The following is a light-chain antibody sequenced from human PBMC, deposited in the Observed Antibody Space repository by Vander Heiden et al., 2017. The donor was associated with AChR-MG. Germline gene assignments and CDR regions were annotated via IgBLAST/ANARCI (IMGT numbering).Light chain of an antibody. J-gene: IGLJ1*01. CDR1: SSDVGGYNY. V-gene: IGLV2-8*01. CDR2: EVS. Sequence: QSALTQPPSASGSPGQSVTSPCTGTSSDVGGYNYVSWYQHHPGKAPKLMIYEVSNRPSGVPDRFSGSKSGNTASLTVSGLQADDEADYFCSSYAGSNNLGVFGTGTKVTVL. CDR3: SSYAGSNNLGV.